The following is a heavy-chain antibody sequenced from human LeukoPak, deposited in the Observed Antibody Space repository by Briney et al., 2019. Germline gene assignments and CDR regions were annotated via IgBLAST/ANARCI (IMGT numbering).Heavy chain of an antibody. CDR3: ARQPGIYGSGIYYFDY. Sequence: SETLSLTCTVSGDSISSSGCYWGWIRQPPGKGPEWIGNIYYTGKTYYNPSLESRVSISLDTSKNQFSLMLSSLTAADTAFYYCARQPGIYGSGIYYFDYWGQGTLVTVSS. D-gene: IGHD3-10*01. CDR1: GDSISSSGCY. CDR2: IYYTGKT. V-gene: IGHV4-39*07. J-gene: IGHJ4*02.